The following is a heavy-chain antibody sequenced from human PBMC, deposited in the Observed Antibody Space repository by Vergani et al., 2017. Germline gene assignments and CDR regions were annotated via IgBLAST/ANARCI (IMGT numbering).Heavy chain of an antibody. V-gene: IGHV3-23*04. CDR1: GFTFSNSA. D-gene: IGHD4-11*01. CDR2: ISGHGDRT. J-gene: IGHJ6*03. Sequence: EAQLVESGGGQVEAGGSLRLSCVASGFTFSNSAMSWVRQTSGKGLEWVSAISGHGDRTYYADSVKGRFTISRDNSKNTLYLQMNSLRAEDTAVYYCAREGTTVTTEAFYYYYYMDVWGKGTTVTVSS. CDR3: AREGTTVTTEAFYYYYYMDV.